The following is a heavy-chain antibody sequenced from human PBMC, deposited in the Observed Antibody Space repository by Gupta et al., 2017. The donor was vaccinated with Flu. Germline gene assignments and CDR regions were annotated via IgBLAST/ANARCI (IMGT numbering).Heavy chain of an antibody. V-gene: IGHV3-48*03. J-gene: IGHJ4*02. Sequence: VLLVGSGGGLVQPGGSLRLSCLSSGFDFIRSEMSGVRQAPGRGLEWVAFISSSAVTYYTDPVRGRCAVSRDNANNLFYLQMSSLRAEDTAVYYCARGRWDNWGRGTEVTVSS. CDR1: GFDFIRSE. D-gene: IGHD3-16*02. CDR3: ARGRWDN. CDR2: ISSSAVT.